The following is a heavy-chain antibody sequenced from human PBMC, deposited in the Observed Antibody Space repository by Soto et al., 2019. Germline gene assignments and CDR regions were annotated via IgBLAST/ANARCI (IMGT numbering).Heavy chain of an antibody. CDR1: GFTFSSYA. CDR3: ARVGGNPGY. CDR2: ISYDGSNK. D-gene: IGHD2-15*01. J-gene: IGHJ4*02. Sequence: QVQLVESGGGVVQPGRSLRLSCAASGFTFSSYAMHWVRQAPGKGLEWVAVISYDGSNKYYADSVKGRFTISRDNSKNPLYLQMNSLRAEDTAVYYCARVGGNPGYWGQGTLVTVSS. V-gene: IGHV3-30-3*01.